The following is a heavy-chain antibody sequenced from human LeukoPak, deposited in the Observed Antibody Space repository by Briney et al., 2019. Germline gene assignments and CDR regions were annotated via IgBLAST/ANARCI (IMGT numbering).Heavy chain of an antibody. CDR3: ARASSGYYPNFDY. Sequence: ASVKVSFKASGYTFTGYYMHWVRQAPGQGLEWMGWINPNSGGTNYAQKFQGRVTMTRDTSISTAYMELSRLRSDDTAVYHCARASSGYYPNFDYWGQGTLVTVSS. CDR2: INPNSGGT. J-gene: IGHJ4*02. CDR1: GYTFTGYY. D-gene: IGHD3-22*01. V-gene: IGHV1-2*02.